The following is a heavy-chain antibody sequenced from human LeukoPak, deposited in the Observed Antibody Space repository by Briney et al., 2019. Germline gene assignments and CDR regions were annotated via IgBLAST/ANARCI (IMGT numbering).Heavy chain of an antibody. Sequence: SETLSLTCAVYGGSFSGYYWSWIRQPPGKGLEWIGEINHSGSTNYNPSLKSRVTISVDTSKNQFSLKLSSVTAADTAVYYCARERQREPTTSDAFDIWGQGTMVTVSS. CDR2: INHSGST. J-gene: IGHJ3*02. CDR3: ARERQREPTTSDAFDI. CDR1: GGSFSGYY. V-gene: IGHV4-34*01. D-gene: IGHD6-25*01.